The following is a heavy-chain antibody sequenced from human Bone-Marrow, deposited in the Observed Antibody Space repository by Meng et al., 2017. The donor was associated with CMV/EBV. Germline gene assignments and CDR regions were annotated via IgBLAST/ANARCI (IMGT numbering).Heavy chain of an antibody. CDR1: GGTFSSYA. Sequence: ASVKVSCKASGGTFSSYAISWVRQAPGQGLEWMGWISAYNGNTNYAQKLQGRVTMTTDTSTSTAYMELRSLRSDDTAVYYCARDARAGYDFWSGYRPYYYYYGMDVWGQGTTVTVSS. V-gene: IGHV1-18*01. CDR3: ARDARAGYDFWSGYRPYYYYYGMDV. J-gene: IGHJ6*02. CDR2: ISAYNGNT. D-gene: IGHD3-3*01.